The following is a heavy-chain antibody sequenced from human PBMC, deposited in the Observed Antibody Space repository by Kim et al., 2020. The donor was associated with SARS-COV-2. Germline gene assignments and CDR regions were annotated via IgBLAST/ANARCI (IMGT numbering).Heavy chain of an antibody. V-gene: IGHV3-21*01. CDR3: ARDWVGGYSYGNGVDAFDI. D-gene: IGHD5-18*01. Sequence: GGSLRLSCAASGFTFSSYSMNWVRQAPGKGLEWVSSISSSSSYIYYADSVKGRFTISRDNAKNSLYLQMNSLRAEDTAVYYCARDWVGGYSYGNGVDAFDIWGQGTMVTVSS. J-gene: IGHJ3*02. CDR2: ISSSSSYI. CDR1: GFTFSSYS.